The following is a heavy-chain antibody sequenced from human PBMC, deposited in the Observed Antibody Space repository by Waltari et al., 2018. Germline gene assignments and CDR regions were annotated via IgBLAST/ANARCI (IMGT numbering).Heavy chain of an antibody. CDR1: GFTVSSNY. J-gene: IGHJ3*02. D-gene: IGHD3-10*01. V-gene: IGHV3-53*02. CDR3: ARVGDSDAFDI. CDR2: IDGGAST. Sequence: EVQLVETGGGLIQPGGSLRLSCAASGFTVSSNYMSWVRQAPGKGLEWVLVIDGGASTNDADSVKCRFTISRDNSKNTLYLQMNSLGAEDTAVYYCARVGDSDAFDIWGQGTMVTVSS.